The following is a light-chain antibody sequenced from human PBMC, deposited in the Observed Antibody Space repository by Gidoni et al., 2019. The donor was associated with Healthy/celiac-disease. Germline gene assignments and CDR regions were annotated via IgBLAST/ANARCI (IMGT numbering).Light chain of an antibody. CDR1: SSDVGSYNL. CDR2: EVS. V-gene: IGLV2-23*02. J-gene: IGLJ1*01. Sequence: QSALPQPASVSASPGHSITISCTGTSSDVGSYNLVSWYQQHPGKAPKLMIYEVSKRPSGVSNRFSGSKSGNTASLTISGLQAEDEADYYCCSYAGSSTFVFGTGTKVTVL. CDR3: CSYAGSSTFV.